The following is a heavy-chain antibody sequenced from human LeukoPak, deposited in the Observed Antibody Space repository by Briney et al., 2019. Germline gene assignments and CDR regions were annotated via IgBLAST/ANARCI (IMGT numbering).Heavy chain of an antibody. Sequence: GGSLRLSCAASGFTFSSYSMNWVRQAPGKGLEWVSYISSSSSTIYYADSVKGRFTISRDNAKNSLYLQMNSLRAEDTAVYYCAREGYASGSYYSDYWGQGTLVTVSS. J-gene: IGHJ4*02. CDR3: AREGYASGSYYSDY. V-gene: IGHV3-48*01. CDR2: ISSSSSTI. CDR1: GFTFSSYS. D-gene: IGHD1-26*01.